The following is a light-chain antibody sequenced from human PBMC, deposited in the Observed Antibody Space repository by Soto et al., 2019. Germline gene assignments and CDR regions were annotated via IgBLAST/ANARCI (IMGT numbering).Light chain of an antibody. Sequence: EIVMTQSPATLSVSPGERVTLSCRASQSVSGNLAWYQQKPGQAPRLLIYGASTRATGIPARFSGSGSGTESTPTNSSLHFEVFAVYYCRQNNIWLLSFGGGTWVEIK. CDR2: GAS. V-gene: IGKV3-15*01. J-gene: IGKJ4*01. CDR3: RQNNIWLLS. CDR1: QSVSGN.